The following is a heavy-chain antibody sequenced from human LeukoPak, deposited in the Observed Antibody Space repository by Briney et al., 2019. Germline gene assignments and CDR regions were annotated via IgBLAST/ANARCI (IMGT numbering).Heavy chain of an antibody. CDR1: GGSISSHD. CDR3: ARGGSEVIDYGDYVGVQDY. J-gene: IGHJ4*02. Sequence: SETLSLTCTVSGGSISSHDWAWIRQPAGKGLEWIGEINHSGSTNYNPSLKSRVTISVDTSKNQFSLKLSSVTAADTAVYYCARGGSEVIDYGDYVGVQDYWGQGTLVTVSS. CDR2: INHSGST. D-gene: IGHD4-17*01. V-gene: IGHV4-34*01.